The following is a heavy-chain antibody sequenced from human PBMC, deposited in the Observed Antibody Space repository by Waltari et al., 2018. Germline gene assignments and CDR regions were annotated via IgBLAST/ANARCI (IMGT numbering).Heavy chain of an antibody. CDR3: ATTTVTTFAFDI. CDR2: IYHSGST. V-gene: IGHV4-38-2*01. J-gene: IGHJ3*02. CDR1: GYSISSGYY. D-gene: IGHD4-17*01. Sequence: QVQLQESGPGLVKPSETLSLTCAVSGYSISSGYYWGWIRQPPGKGLEWIGSIYHSGSTYYNPSLKSRVTISVDTSKNQFSLKLSSVTAADTAVYYCATTTVTTFAFDIWGQGTMVTVSS.